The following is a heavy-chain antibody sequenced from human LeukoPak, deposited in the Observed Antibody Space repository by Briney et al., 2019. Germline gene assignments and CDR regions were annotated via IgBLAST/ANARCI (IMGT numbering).Heavy chain of an antibody. CDR2: ISYDGSNK. J-gene: IGHJ5*02. V-gene: IGHV3-30*18. CDR1: GFTFSSYG. Sequence: GGSLRLSCAASGFTFSSYGMHWVRQAPGKGLEWVAVISYDGSNKYYADSVKGRFTISRDNSKNTLYLQINSLRAEDTAVYYCAKVGLRFLEWFGFDPWGQGTLVTVSS. CDR3: AKVGLRFLEWFGFDP. D-gene: IGHD3-3*01.